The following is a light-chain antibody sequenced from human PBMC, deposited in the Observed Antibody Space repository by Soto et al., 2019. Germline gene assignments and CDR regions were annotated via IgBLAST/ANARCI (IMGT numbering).Light chain of an antibody. Sequence: DIQMTQFPSSLSASVGDRVTITCRASETISHYLNWYQHKPGTAPKLLIFAASSLQSGVPSRFSGGGSGTNFTLTITSLQPEDFVTYYCQQSYRTPLTFGGGTKVEIQ. V-gene: IGKV1-39*01. J-gene: IGKJ4*01. CDR1: ETISHY. CDR3: QQSYRTPLT. CDR2: AAS.